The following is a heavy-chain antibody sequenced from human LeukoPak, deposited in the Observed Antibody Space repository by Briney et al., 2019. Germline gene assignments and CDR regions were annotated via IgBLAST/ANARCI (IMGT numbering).Heavy chain of an antibody. CDR3: ARGRGPYYYGSGSSVAYFDY. Sequence: NPSETLSLTCAVYGGSFSGYYWSWIRQPPGKGPEWIGEINHSGSTNYNPSLKSRVTISVDTSKNQFSLKLSSVTAAGTAVYYCARGRGPYYYGSGSSVAYFDYWGQGTLVTVSS. D-gene: IGHD3-10*01. CDR2: INHSGST. CDR1: GGSFSGYY. V-gene: IGHV4-34*01. J-gene: IGHJ4*02.